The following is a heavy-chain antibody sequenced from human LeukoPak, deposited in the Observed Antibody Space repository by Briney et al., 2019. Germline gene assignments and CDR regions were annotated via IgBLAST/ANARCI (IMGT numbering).Heavy chain of an antibody. J-gene: IGHJ5*02. CDR1: GFTFSRYT. Sequence: GGSLRLSCAASGFTFSRYTMHWVRQAPGKGLEWVAVISYDGTNKFYADSVKGRFTISRDDSKNTLYLQMNSLRDEVTAVYYCARDDRNGLDPWGQGTLVSVSS. V-gene: IGHV3-30-3*01. CDR3: ARDDRNGLDP. CDR2: ISYDGTNK. D-gene: IGHD1-14*01.